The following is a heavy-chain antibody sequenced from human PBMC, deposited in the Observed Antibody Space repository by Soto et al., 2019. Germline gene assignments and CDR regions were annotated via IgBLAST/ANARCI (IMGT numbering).Heavy chain of an antibody. D-gene: IGHD3-10*01. Sequence: PSETLSLTCTVSGGSISSSSYYWGWIRQPPRKGLEWIGSIYYSGSTYYNPSLKSRVTISVDTSKNQFSLKLSSVTAADTAVYYCARLRVRGVIIPFIYVFDYWGQGTLVTVSS. J-gene: IGHJ4*02. CDR3: ARLRVRGVIIPFIYVFDY. CDR1: GGSISSSSYY. CDR2: IYYSGST. V-gene: IGHV4-39*01.